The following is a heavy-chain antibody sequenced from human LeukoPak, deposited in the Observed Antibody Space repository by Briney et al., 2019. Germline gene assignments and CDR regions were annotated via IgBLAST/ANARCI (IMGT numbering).Heavy chain of an antibody. D-gene: IGHD1-14*01. CDR3: ANYFGYNKKALDC. J-gene: IGHJ4*02. CDR2: ISSSGGNT. V-gene: IGHV3-23*01. Sequence: GGSLRLSCAASGFTFSSYAMSWVRQAPGKGLEWVSAISSSGGNTYYADSVKGRFTISRSNSKNTLYLQMTSLRTEDTAVYYCANYFGYNKKALDCWGQGTLVTVSS. CDR1: GFTFSSYA.